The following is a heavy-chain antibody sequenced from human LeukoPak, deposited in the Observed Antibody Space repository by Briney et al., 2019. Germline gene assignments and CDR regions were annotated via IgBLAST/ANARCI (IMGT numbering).Heavy chain of an antibody. V-gene: IGHV3-11*01. D-gene: IGHD4-17*01. Sequence: GGSLRLSCEASGFTFSYYYMSWIRQAPGKGLQWVSYIGSSDNTIYYADSLKGRFIISRDNAKKSLYLQMNSLRAEDTALYYCARYPYGDYGPYYFDYWGQGTLVTVSS. CDR2: IGSSDNTI. CDR3: ARYPYGDYGPYYFDY. J-gene: IGHJ4*02. CDR1: GFTFSYYY.